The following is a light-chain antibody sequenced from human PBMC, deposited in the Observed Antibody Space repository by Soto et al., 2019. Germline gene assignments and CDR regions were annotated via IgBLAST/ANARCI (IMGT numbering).Light chain of an antibody. CDR1: SSDVGSYNL. CDR2: EGS. CDR3: CSYAGSSTPVV. V-gene: IGLV2-23*01. Sequence: QSALTQPASVSGSPGQSITISCTGTSSDVGSYNLVSWYQQHPGKAPKLMIYEGSKRPSGVSNRFSGSKSGNTASLTLSGLQAEDEADYYCCSYAGSSTPVVFGGGTQLTVL. J-gene: IGLJ2*01.